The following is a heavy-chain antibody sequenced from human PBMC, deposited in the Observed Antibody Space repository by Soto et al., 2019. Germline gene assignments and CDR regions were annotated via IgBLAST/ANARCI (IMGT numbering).Heavy chain of an antibody. D-gene: IGHD2-15*01. Sequence: EVQLVESGGGFIYPGGSLRLSCAASGLTISNAWMNWVRQAPGKGLEWVGRIKTNTEGGTTDYAAAVKGRFTVSRDDSKNTPYLQMNSRQTEDTAVYYCTTGSVEGVWGQGTTVTVSS. CDR1: GLTISNAW. CDR2: IKTNTEGGTT. V-gene: IGHV3-15*07. CDR3: TTGSVEGV. J-gene: IGHJ6*02.